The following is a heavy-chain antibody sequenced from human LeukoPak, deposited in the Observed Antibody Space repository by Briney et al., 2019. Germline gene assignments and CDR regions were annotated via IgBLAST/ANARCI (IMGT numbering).Heavy chain of an antibody. V-gene: IGHV1-2*02. CDR1: GYTFTGYY. Sequence: GASVKVSCKASGYTFTGYYMHWVRQAPGQGLEWMGWINPNSGGTNYAQKFQGRVTMTRDTSISTAYMELSRLRSDDTAVYYCARDRRSSWYLYFDYWGQGTLVTVSS. CDR2: INPNSGGT. CDR3: ARDRRSSWYLYFDY. J-gene: IGHJ4*02. D-gene: IGHD6-13*01.